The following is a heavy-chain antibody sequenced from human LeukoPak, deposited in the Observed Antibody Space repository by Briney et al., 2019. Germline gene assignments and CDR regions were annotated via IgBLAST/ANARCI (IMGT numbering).Heavy chain of an antibody. CDR1: GFSLSSYR. Sequence: PGGSLRLSCAASGFSLSSYRMNWVRQAPGKGLEWVSYISSSGSTIYYADSVKGRFTISRDNAKNSLYLQMNSLRAEDTAVYYCAELGITMIGGVWGKGTTVTISS. J-gene: IGHJ6*04. D-gene: IGHD3-10*02. V-gene: IGHV3-48*04. CDR2: ISSSGSTI. CDR3: AELGITMIGGV.